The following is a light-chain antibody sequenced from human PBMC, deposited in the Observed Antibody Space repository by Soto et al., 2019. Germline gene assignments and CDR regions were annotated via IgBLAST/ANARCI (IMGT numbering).Light chain of an antibody. V-gene: IGKV3-20*01. CDR2: GAS. J-gene: IGKJ3*01. CDR1: PSVSSSY. CDR3: QQYGSSPLFP. Sequence: EIVLTQSPGTLSLSPGERATLSCRASPSVSSSYLAWYQQKPGQAPRLLIYGASSRATGIPDRFSGSGSGTDFTLTISRLEPEDFAVYYCQQYGSSPLFPFGPGTKVDIK.